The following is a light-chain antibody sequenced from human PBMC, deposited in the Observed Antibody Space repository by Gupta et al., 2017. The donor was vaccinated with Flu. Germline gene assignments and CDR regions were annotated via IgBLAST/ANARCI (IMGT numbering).Light chain of an antibody. CDR1: QNINHY. V-gene: IGKV1-39*01. CDR2: FAT. CDR3: HQSLSAPYT. J-gene: IGKJ2*01. Sequence: PSARSASVGERVSITCRANQNINHYLNWYQQHSGKPPKRLVYFATSVADGVPSRFTGSGSGTNCTLTTDRLLSEDFATDACHQSLSAPYTFGRGT.